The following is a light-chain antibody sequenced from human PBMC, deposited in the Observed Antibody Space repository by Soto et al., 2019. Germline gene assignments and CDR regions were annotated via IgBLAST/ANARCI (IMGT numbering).Light chain of an antibody. Sequence: EVVLTQSPGTLSLSPGERATLSCRASQSVTSNYLAWYQQKPGQAPRLLFFGASIRATGVPDRFSGSGSGTDFTLTISRLEPEDFAVYYCQQYGNSPITFGQGTRLEI. CDR3: QQYGNSPIT. V-gene: IGKV3-20*01. CDR2: GAS. CDR1: QSVTSNY. J-gene: IGKJ5*01.